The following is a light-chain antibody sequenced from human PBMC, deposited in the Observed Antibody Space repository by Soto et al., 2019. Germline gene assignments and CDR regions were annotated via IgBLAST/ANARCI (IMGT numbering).Light chain of an antibody. CDR1: QSLLHSNGYNY. J-gene: IGKJ1*01. CDR2: LGS. Sequence: DSGMTQFPLSLSVTSGEPASISCRSSQSLLHSNGYNYLDWYVQKPGQSPQLLIYLGSNRASGVPDRFSGSGSGTDFTLKISTVESEDVRVYYCMQALQIRVEFGQGTKVEIE. V-gene: IGKV2-28*01. CDR3: MQALQIRVE.